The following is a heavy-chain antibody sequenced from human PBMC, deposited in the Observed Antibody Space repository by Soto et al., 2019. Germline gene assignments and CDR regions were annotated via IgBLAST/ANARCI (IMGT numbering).Heavy chain of an antibody. CDR2: IYYSGST. Sequence: PSETLSLTCTVSGGSISSGGYYWSWIRLHPGKGLEWIGYIYYSGSTYYNPSLKSRVTISVDTSKNQFSLKLSSVTAADTAVYYCARSYDSSSFDYWGQGTLVTVSS. V-gene: IGHV4-31*03. D-gene: IGHD3-22*01. CDR3: ARSYDSSSFDY. CDR1: GGSISSGGYY. J-gene: IGHJ4*02.